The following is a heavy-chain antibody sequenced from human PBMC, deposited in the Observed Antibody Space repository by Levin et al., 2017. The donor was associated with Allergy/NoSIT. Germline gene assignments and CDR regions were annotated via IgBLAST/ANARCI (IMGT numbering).Heavy chain of an antibody. D-gene: IGHD4/OR15-4a*01. CDR2: IYYSGST. Sequence: SETLSLTCAVSGGSITSSSYYWGWIRQPPGKGLEWIGSIYYSGSTYYNPSLKSRVTISVDTSKNQFSLKLSSVTASDTTVYYCARTLGLDYARTWGQGTLVTVSS. CDR1: GGSITSSSYY. CDR3: ARTLGLDYART. V-gene: IGHV4-39*01. J-gene: IGHJ4*02.